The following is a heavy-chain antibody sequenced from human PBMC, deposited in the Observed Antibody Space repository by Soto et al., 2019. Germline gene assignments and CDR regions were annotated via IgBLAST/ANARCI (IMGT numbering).Heavy chain of an antibody. CDR2: LSDSGGSI. Sequence: GGSLRLSCTASGFTFISHAMTWVLQAPGKGLEWVSGLSDSGGSIYYADSVKGRFTISRDNSMNTLYLQMNTLRAENTAIYYCAKVSSSWYAGFFDLWGQGTLVTVSS. CDR3: AKVSSSWYAGFFDL. D-gene: IGHD6-13*01. J-gene: IGHJ4*02. V-gene: IGHV3-23*01. CDR1: GFTFISHA.